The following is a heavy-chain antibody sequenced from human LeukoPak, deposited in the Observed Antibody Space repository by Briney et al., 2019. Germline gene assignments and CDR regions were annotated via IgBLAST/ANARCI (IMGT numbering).Heavy chain of an antibody. CDR1: GYTFTSYG. J-gene: IGHJ3*02. CDR2: IIPIFGTA. Sequence: GASVKVSCKASGYTFTSYGISWVRQAPGQGLEWMGGIIPIFGTANYAQKFQGRVTITADESTSTAYMELSSLRSEDTAVYYCARGELRAFDIWGQGTMVTVSS. V-gene: IGHV1-69*13. CDR3: ARGELRAFDI. D-gene: IGHD3-10*01.